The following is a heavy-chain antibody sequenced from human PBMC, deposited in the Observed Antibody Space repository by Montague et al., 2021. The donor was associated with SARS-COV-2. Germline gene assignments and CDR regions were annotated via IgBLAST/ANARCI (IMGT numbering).Heavy chain of an antibody. V-gene: IGHV4-39*01. CDR1: GTSITSTSYY. J-gene: IGHJ5*02. Sequence: SETLSLTCTVSGTSITSTSYYWAWIRQSLAGDLEWLGTISYRGITYSNPSLNSRVSVSADTSKNQVSLNLDSVTAADTAVYYCVRHHLPGWVDPWGQGTLVTVSS. CDR3: VRHHLPGWVDP. CDR2: ISYRGIT.